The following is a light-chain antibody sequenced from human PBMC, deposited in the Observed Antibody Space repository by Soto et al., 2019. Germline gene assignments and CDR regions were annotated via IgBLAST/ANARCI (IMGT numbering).Light chain of an antibody. J-gene: IGKJ1*01. CDR1: QGIRSA. Sequence: AIQLNNSPSSLSAYVGDRVTITCRASQGIRSALGWYQQKPGKVPKLLIYAASTLQSGVPSRFSGSGSGTDFTLTISILQPEDFATYYCLLYFSFCWAFAQGGKVDI. CDR3: LLYFSFCWA. CDR2: AAS. V-gene: IGKV1-6*01.